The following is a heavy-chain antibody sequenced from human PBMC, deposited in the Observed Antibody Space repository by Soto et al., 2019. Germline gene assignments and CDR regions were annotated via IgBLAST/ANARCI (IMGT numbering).Heavy chain of an antibody. CDR1: GFSLSTSGVG. Sequence: QITLKESGPTLVKPTQTLTLTCTFSGFSLSTSGVGVGWIRQPPGKALEWLALIYWDDDKRYSPSLKSRLTTTKDTSKNHVVLTMTNMDPVDTATYYCARQGYCSSTRCMDVWGKGTTVTVSS. D-gene: IGHD2-2*01. J-gene: IGHJ6*03. CDR2: IYWDDDK. V-gene: IGHV2-5*02. CDR3: ARQGYCSSTRCMDV.